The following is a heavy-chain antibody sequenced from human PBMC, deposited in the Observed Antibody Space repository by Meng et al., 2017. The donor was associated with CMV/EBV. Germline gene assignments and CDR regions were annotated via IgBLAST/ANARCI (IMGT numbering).Heavy chain of an antibody. CDR1: GGSISSGCYY. V-gene: IGHV4-31*03. D-gene: IGHD3/OR15-3a*01. J-gene: IGHJ4*02. CDR2: IYYSGST. Sequence: LRLSCTVSGGSISSGCYYWSWIRQHPGKGLEWIGYIYYSGSTYYNPSLKSRVTISVDTSKNQFSLKLSSVTAAATAVYYCARGQVDRLSFDYWGQGTLVTVSS. CDR3: ARGQVDRLSFDY.